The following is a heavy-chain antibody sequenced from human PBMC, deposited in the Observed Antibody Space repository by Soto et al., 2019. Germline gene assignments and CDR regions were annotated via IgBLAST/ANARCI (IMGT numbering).Heavy chain of an antibody. CDR2: ISYDGSNK. CDR1: GFTFSSYA. D-gene: IGHD2-21*02. J-gene: IGHJ4*02. Sequence: GGSLRLSCAASGFTFSSYAMHWVRQAPGKGLEWVAVISYDGSNKYYADSVKGRFTISRDNSKNTLYLQMNSLRAEDTAVYYCARSVCGGDCYLGGAFDYWGQGTLVTVSS. CDR3: ARSVCGGDCYLGGAFDY. V-gene: IGHV3-30-3*01.